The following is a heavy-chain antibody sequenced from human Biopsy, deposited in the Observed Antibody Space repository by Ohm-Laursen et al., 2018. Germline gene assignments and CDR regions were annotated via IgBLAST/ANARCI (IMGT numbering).Heavy chain of an antibody. CDR2: IYPGGGT. CDR3: AKHGSGWTGDDAFHI. V-gene: IGHV4-4*07. CDR1: GGSISSYC. J-gene: IGHJ3*02. Sequence: SQTLSLTCTVSGGSISSYCWSWIRQAAGKGLEWIGRIYPGGGTIYNPSLKSRVTISVDTSKNQFSLKLTSVTAADTAVYYCAKHGSGWTGDDAFHIWGQGTMVTVSS. D-gene: IGHD6-19*01.